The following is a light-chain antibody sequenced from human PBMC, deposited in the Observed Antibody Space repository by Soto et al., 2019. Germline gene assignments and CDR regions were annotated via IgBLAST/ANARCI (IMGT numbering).Light chain of an antibody. J-gene: IGKJ2*01. Sequence: ELTQSPGTLSLSPGERATLSCRASQTIINNFVAWYQQKRGQAPRLLIWDASTRATGVPDRFSGSGSGTDFTLTINRLEPEDFAVYYCQHYGNSPPNIFGQGTRLEIK. CDR2: DAS. V-gene: IGKV3-20*01. CDR1: QTIINNF. CDR3: QHYGNSPPNI.